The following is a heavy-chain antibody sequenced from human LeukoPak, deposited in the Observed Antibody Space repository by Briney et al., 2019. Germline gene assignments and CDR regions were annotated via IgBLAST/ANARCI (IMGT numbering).Heavy chain of an antibody. CDR2: ISGSGGST. CDR1: GFTFSSYA. J-gene: IGHJ4*02. D-gene: IGHD6-19*01. CDR3: AKDWDSSGWYY. V-gene: IGHV3-23*01. Sequence: GVLRLSCAASGFTFSSYAMSWVRQAPGKGLEWVSAISGSGGSTYYADSVKGRFTISRDNSKNTLYLQMNSLRAEDTAVYYCAKDWDSSGWYYWGQGTLVTVSS.